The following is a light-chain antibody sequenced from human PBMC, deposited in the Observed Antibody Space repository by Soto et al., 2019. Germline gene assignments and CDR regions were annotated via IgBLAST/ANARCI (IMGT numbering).Light chain of an antibody. CDR3: SSYTGSVV. CDR1: SSDVGGYKY. V-gene: IGLV2-14*01. J-gene: IGLJ3*02. Sequence: QSALTQPASVSGSPGQSITISCTGTSSDVGGYKYVSWYQQYPGKAPKLMIYEISNRPSGVSNRFSGSKSGNTASLTISGLQDEDEADYYCSSYTGSVVFGGGTKLTVL. CDR2: EIS.